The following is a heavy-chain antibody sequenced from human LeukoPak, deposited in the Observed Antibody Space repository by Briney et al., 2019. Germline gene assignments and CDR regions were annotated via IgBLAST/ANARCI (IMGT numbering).Heavy chain of an antibody. Sequence: ASETLSLTCTGSGGSISSNYWGWLRQPQGQGLKGLGYIYYSGSTNYNPSLESRVTISVDTSKDQFSVKLSSVTAADTAVYYCARDGFRVLDAFDIWGQGTMVTVSS. CDR3: ARDGFRVLDAFDI. CDR2: IYYSGST. D-gene: IGHD3-10*01. CDR1: GGSISSNY. J-gene: IGHJ3*02. V-gene: IGHV4-59*01.